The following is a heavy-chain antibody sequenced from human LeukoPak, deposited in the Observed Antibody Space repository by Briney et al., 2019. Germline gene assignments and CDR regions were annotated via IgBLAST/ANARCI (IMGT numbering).Heavy chain of an antibody. CDR2: IYYSGST. V-gene: IGHV4-61*08. D-gene: IGHD3-10*01. Sequence: PSETLSLTCTVSGGSISSGGYYWSWIRQHPGKGLEWIGYIYYSGSTNYNPSLKSRVTISVDTSKNQFSLKLSSVTAANTAVYYCARAVGVLWFGESAWFDPWGQGTLVTVSS. CDR3: ARAVGVLWFGESAWFDP. J-gene: IGHJ5*02. CDR1: GGSISSGGYY.